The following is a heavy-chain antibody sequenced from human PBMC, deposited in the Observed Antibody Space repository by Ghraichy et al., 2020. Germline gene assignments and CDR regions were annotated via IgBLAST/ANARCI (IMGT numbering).Heavy chain of an antibody. D-gene: IGHD3-9*01. Sequence: SETLSLTCAVSGGSISSIGYSWSWIRQPPGKGLEWIAYYSGSTYYNPPLQSRVTISVDRSKNRFSLELSSVTAADTAVYFCARVFFDAYFDADPFDYWGHGILVTVSS. CDR2: YYSGST. J-gene: IGHJ4*01. CDR3: ARVFFDAYFDADPFDY. CDR1: GGSISSIGYS. V-gene: IGHV4-30-4*07.